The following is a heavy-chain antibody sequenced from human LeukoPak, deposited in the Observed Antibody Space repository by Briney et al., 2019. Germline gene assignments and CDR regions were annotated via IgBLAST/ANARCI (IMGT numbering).Heavy chain of an antibody. J-gene: IGHJ4*02. CDR2: INQDGSEK. Sequence: GGSLRLSCAASGFTFSHHWMNWARQAPGEGLKWVATINQDGSEKHYVDSVKGRFIISRDNAKNSLFLQMNSLRAEDTAVYYCGRGWPGYTSPLDYWGQGILVAVSS. CDR3: GRGWPGYTSPLDY. V-gene: IGHV3-7*01. D-gene: IGHD5-12*01. CDR1: GFTFSHHW.